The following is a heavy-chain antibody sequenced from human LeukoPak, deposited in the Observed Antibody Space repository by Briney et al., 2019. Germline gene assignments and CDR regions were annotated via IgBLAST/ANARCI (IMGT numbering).Heavy chain of an antibody. D-gene: IGHD6-6*01. CDR2: IGSGGYTI. Sequence: PGGSLRLSCAASGFTFSSYEMNWVRQAPGKGLEWVSYIGSGGYTIYYADSVKGRFTISRDNAKNSLYLQMNSLRAEDTAVYYCARGVLANWFDPWGQGTLVTVSS. J-gene: IGHJ5*02. CDR1: GFTFSSYE. V-gene: IGHV3-48*03. CDR3: ARGVLANWFDP.